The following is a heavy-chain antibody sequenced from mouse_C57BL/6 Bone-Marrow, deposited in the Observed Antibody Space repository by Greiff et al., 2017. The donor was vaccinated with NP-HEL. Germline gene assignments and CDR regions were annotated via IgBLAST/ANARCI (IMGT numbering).Heavy chain of an antibody. CDR3: ARDRTLYAMDY. Sequence: EVKVVESEGGLVQPGSSMKLSCTASGFTFSDYYMAWVRQVPEKGLEWVANINYDGSSTYYLDSLKSRFIISRDNAKNILYLQMSSLKSEDTATYYCARDRTLYAMDYWGQGTSVTVSS. CDR1: GFTFSDYY. CDR2: INYDGSST. J-gene: IGHJ4*01. V-gene: IGHV5-16*01.